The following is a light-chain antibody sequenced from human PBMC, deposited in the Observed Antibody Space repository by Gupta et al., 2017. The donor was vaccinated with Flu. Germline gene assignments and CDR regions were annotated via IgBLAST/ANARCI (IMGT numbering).Light chain of an antibody. CDR1: SSDVGGYNS. CDR3: FSYAGSNTYV. J-gene: IGLJ1*01. Sequence: QSALTQPRPVSASPGQSVAISCTGTSSDVGGYNSVSWYQQHPGKAPKLMIYDVNNRPSGVPDRFSGSKSGNTASLTISVLQAEDEADYYCFSYAGSNTYVFGIGTKVT. CDR2: DVN. V-gene: IGLV2-11*01.